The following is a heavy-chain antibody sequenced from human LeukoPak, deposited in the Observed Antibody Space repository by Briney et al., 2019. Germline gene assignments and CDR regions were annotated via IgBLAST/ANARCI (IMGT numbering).Heavy chain of an antibody. CDR2: IIPTFGTA. CDR3: ARGPRRRRDSSSPYYFDY. J-gene: IGHJ4*02. Sequence: ASVKVSCKASGGTFSSYAISWVRQAPGQGLEWMGGIIPTFGTANYAQKFQGRVTITADESTSTAYMELSSLRSEDTAVYYCARGPRRRRDSSSPYYFDYWGQGTLVTVSS. CDR1: GGTFSSYA. D-gene: IGHD6-6*01. V-gene: IGHV1-69*13.